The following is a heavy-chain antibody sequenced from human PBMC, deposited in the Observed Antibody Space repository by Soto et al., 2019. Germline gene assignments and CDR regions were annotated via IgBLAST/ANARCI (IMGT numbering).Heavy chain of an antibody. CDR1: GGSMRNYF. CDR3: AREYSNGWYDS. V-gene: IGHV4-59*01. D-gene: IGHD6-19*01. CDR2: IFYKGST. J-gene: IGHJ5*01. Sequence: PSETLSLTCTVSGGSMRNYFWTWIRQPPGKGLEWIGYIFYKGSTNYNPSLRSRVTMSIDTSKNQFSLKLSSVTAADTAVYYCAREYSNGWYDSWGQGTQVTVSS.